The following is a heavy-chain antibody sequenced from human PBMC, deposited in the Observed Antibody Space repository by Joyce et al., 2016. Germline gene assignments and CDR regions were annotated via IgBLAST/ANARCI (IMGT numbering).Heavy chain of an antibody. CDR2: IYQSGST. J-gene: IGHJ4*02. V-gene: IGHV4-39*07. Sequence: QLQLQESGPGLVKHSETLSLTCTVSGDSISSTPYYWGGIRQPPGKGLEWIGSIYQSGSTYYNPSLKSRVTISVDTSKNQFSLRLNFVTAADTAVYYCSRRGGNSYGSDSWGQGTLVTVSS. D-gene: IGHD5-18*01. CDR3: SRRGGNSYGSDS. CDR1: GDSISSTPYY.